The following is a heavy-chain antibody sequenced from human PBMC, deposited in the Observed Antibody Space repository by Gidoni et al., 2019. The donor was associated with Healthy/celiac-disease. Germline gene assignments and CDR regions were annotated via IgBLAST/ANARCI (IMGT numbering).Heavy chain of an antibody. Sequence: EVQLVESGGGLVQPGGSLSLSCAASGFTFSSYDMHWVRQATGKGLEWVSAIGTAGDTYYPGSVKGRFTISRENAKNSLYLQMNSLRAGDTAVYYCARGLGLLNWFDPWGQGTLVTVSS. CDR1: GFTFSSYD. V-gene: IGHV3-13*01. CDR2: IGTAGDT. D-gene: IGHD1-26*01. CDR3: ARGLGLLNWFDP. J-gene: IGHJ5*02.